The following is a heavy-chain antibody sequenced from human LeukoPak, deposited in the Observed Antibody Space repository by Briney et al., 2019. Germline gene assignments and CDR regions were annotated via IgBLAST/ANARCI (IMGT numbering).Heavy chain of an antibody. CDR2: ISSDSNYI. CDR3: ARVAIAVADDDY. D-gene: IGHD6-19*01. CDR1: GFSFASEA. V-gene: IGHV3-21*01. Sequence: GGSLRLSCVVSGFSFASEAMNWVRQAPGKGLEWVSAISSDSNYIYYADSVKGRFTISRDNAKNSLYLQMNSLRAEDTAVYYCARVAIAVADDDYWGQGTLVTVSS. J-gene: IGHJ4*02.